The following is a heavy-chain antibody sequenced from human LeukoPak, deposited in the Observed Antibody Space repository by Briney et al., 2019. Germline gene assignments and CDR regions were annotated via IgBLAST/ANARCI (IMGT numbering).Heavy chain of an antibody. J-gene: IGHJ4*02. CDR2: IYSSGSS. Sequence: SQTLSLTCVVSGGSISTGAFSWYWLRQPPGQGPEWIGYIYSSGSSYYNPSLKSRVTISVDTSKNQFSLKLSSVTAADTAVYYCARVKTKGRVVATIRNTFDYWGQGTLVTVSS. CDR3: ARVKTKGRVVATIRNTFDY. D-gene: IGHD5-12*01. V-gene: IGHV4-30-4*07. CDR1: GGSISTGAFS.